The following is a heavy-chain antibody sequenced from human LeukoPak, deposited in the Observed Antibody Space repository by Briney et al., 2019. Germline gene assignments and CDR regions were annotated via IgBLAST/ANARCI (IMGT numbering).Heavy chain of an antibody. CDR1: GGSIGSYF. V-gene: IGHV4-59*01. J-gene: IGHJ3*02. CDR3: ARDSFAMSASFVAFDI. Sequence: SETLSFTCIVSGGSIGSYFWNWLRQSPGKELEWIGYIYESGSTNYNPSLKSRVTITLDTSNNQFSLKLSSVSAAGTAVYYCARDSFAMSASFVAFDIWGHGTIVTVSS. D-gene: IGHD3-16*01. CDR2: IYESGST.